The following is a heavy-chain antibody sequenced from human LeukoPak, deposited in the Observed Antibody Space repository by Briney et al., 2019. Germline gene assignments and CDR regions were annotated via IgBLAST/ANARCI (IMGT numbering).Heavy chain of an antibody. Sequence: GGSLRLSCAASGFTFSSYAMSWVRQAPGKGLEWVSAISGSGGSTYYADSVKGRFTISRDNSKNTLYLQMNSLRAEDTAVYYCAKKLGYCSGGSCYANFDYWGQGTLVTVPS. CDR1: GFTFSSYA. D-gene: IGHD2-15*01. CDR3: AKKLGYCSGGSCYANFDY. J-gene: IGHJ4*02. V-gene: IGHV3-23*01. CDR2: ISGSGGST.